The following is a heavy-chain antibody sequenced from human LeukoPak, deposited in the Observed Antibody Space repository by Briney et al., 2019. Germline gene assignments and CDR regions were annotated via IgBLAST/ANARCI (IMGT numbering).Heavy chain of an antibody. V-gene: IGHV6-1*01. Sequence: LQTLSLTCAISGDSVSSNSAAWNWIRQSPSRGLEWLGRTYYRSKWYNDYAVSVKSRITINPDTSKNQFSLKLSSVTAADTAVYYCAREPDSGYYYYGMDVWGQGTTVTDSS. J-gene: IGHJ6*02. CDR1: GDSVSSNSAA. D-gene: IGHD1-26*01. CDR3: AREPDSGYYYYGMDV. CDR2: TYYRSKWYN.